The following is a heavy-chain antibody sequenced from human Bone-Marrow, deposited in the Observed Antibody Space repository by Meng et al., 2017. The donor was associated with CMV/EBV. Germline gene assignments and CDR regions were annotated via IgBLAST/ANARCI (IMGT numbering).Heavy chain of an antibody. CDR2: IYYSGST. Sequence: GSLRLSCTVSGGSISSYYWGWIRQPPGKGLEWIGSIYYSGSTYYNPSLKSRVTISVDTSKNQFSLKLSSVTAADTAVYYCARGKVSGYYYPHFDYWGQGTLVTVSS. J-gene: IGHJ4*02. CDR1: GGSISSYY. V-gene: IGHV4-39*07. CDR3: ARGKVSGYYYPHFDY. D-gene: IGHD3-22*01.